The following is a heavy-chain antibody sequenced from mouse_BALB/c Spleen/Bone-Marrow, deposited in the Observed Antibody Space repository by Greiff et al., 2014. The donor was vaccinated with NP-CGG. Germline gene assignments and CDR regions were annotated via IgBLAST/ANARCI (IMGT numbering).Heavy chain of an antibody. Sequence: VQLKESGGGLVKPGGSLKLSCAASGFTFSTYAMSWVRQTPEKRLEWVATISGGGSYTYYPDSVKGRFTISRDNAKNTLYLQMSSLRSEDTAMYYCARITTVVATGDYWGQGTTLTVSS. CDR3: ARITTVVATGDY. CDR1: GFTFSTYA. V-gene: IGHV5-9-3*01. CDR2: ISGGGSYT. J-gene: IGHJ2*01. D-gene: IGHD1-1*01.